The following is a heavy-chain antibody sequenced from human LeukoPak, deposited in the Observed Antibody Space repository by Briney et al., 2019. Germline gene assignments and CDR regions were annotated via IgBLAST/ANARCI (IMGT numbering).Heavy chain of an antibody. CDR3: ARDNWIEAHYFDY. CDR1: GLTFSTYS. Sequence: PGRSPRLSCVASGLTFSTYSMNWVRQAPGKGLEWVSFISTSSNYIYYADSVKGRFTISRDNAKNSLYLQMNSLRAEDTAVYYCARDNWIEAHYFDYWGQGTLVTVSS. J-gene: IGHJ4*02. V-gene: IGHV3-21*01. CDR2: ISTSSNYI. D-gene: IGHD1-20*01.